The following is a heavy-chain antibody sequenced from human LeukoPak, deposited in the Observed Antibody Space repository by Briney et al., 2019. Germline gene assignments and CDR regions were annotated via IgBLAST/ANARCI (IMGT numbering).Heavy chain of an antibody. CDR2: IRYDGSNT. J-gene: IGHJ4*02. D-gene: IGHD4-11*01. CDR1: GFTFSSYD. V-gene: IGHV3-30*02. Sequence: PGGPLRLSCAASGFTFSSYDMHWVRQAPGKGLEWVAFIRYDGSNTYYADSVKGRFTISRDNSKNTLFLQMNSLTAEDTAVYYCAKAYSYFDHWGQGTLVTVSS. CDR3: AKAYSYFDH.